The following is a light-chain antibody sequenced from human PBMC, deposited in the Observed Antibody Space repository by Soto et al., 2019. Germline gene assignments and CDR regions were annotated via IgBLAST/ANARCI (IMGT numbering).Light chain of an antibody. CDR2: EVS. CDR1: SSDVGAYNY. Sequence: QSALTQPPSASGSPGQSVTISCTGTSSDVGAYNYVSWYQQHPGKAPKLMIYEVSKRPSGVPDRFSGSKSGNTASLTVSGLQAEDEADYYCSSYAGSNNFFYVLGTGNKVTVL. CDR3: SSYAGSNNFFYV. J-gene: IGLJ1*01. V-gene: IGLV2-8*01.